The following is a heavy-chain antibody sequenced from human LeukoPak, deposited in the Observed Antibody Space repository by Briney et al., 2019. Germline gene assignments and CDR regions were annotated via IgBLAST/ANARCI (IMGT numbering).Heavy chain of an antibody. D-gene: IGHD3-3*01. CDR3: ARMGITIFGVVTGAFDI. Sequence: GRSLRLSCAASGFTFSSYGMHWVRQAPGKGLEWVAVIWYDGSNKYYADSVKGRFTISRDNSKNTLYLQMNSLRAEDTAVYYCARMGITIFGVVTGAFDIWGQGTMVTVSS. CDR2: IWYDGSNK. CDR1: GFTFSSYG. J-gene: IGHJ3*02. V-gene: IGHV3-30*19.